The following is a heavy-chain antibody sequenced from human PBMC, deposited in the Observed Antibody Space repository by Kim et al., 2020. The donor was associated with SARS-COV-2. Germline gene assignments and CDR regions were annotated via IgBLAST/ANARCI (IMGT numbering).Heavy chain of an antibody. V-gene: IGHV3-30*02. J-gene: IGHJ6*02. Sequence: GRFTISRDNSKNTLYLQMNSLRAEDPAVYYCAKDGGMGYDWEDYYYGMDVWGQGTTVTISS. D-gene: IGHD5-12*01. CDR3: AKDGGMGYDWEDYYYGMDV.